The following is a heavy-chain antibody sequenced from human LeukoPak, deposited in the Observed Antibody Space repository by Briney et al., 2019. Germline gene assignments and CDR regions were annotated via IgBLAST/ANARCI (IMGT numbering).Heavy chain of an antibody. D-gene: IGHD1-20*01. Sequence: PSETLSLTCSVSGGSISDSYWSWIRQPPGKGLEWIGSIYYSGSTYYNPSLKSRVSISLDTSKNQFSLTLSSVTAADTAVYYCAGSAITSPWFFDYWGQGTLVTVSS. CDR1: GGSISDSY. CDR2: IYYSGST. J-gene: IGHJ4*02. CDR3: AGSAITSPWFFDY. V-gene: IGHV4-39*07.